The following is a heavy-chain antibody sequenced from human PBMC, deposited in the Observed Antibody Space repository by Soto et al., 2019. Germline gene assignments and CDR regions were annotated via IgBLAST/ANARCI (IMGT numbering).Heavy chain of an antibody. CDR1: GYTFTSYG. V-gene: IGHV1-18*01. D-gene: IGHD3-9*01. CDR3: SRDHDDIFTCYNPFDY. CDR2: ISAYNGNT. Sequence: ASVKVSCKISGYTFTSYGISWVRKAPGQGLGGWGWISAYNGNTNYAQKLQGRVTMTKDTSTSTAYMEMRSLRSDDTAVYDCSRDHDDIFTCYNPFDYWGQGTLVTVSS. J-gene: IGHJ4*02.